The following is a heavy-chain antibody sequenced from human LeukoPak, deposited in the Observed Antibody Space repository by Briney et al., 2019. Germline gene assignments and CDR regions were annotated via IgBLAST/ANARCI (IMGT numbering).Heavy chain of an antibody. Sequence: GGSLRLSCAASGFTFSSYGMHWVRQAPGKGLEWVAVIWYDGSNKYYADSVKGRFTISRDNSKNTLYLQMNSLRAEDTAVYYCAKDLFVAGGYFEYWGQGTLVTVSS. CDR2: IWYDGSNK. CDR3: AKDLFVAGGYFEY. V-gene: IGHV3-33*06. D-gene: IGHD3-16*01. J-gene: IGHJ4*02. CDR1: GFTFSSYG.